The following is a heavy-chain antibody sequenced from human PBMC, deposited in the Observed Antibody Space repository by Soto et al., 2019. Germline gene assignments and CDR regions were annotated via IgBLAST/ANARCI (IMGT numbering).Heavy chain of an antibody. Sequence: PSETLSLTCTVSGGSISSYYWSWIRQPPGKGLEWIGDINHSGSTNYNPSLKSRVTISVDTSKNQFSLKLSSVTAADTAVYYCARDRRVDRRGRANWFDPWGQGTLVTVSS. D-gene: IGHD3-16*01. V-gene: IGHV4-59*12. J-gene: IGHJ5*02. CDR3: ARDRRVDRRGRANWFDP. CDR1: GGSISSYY. CDR2: INHSGST.